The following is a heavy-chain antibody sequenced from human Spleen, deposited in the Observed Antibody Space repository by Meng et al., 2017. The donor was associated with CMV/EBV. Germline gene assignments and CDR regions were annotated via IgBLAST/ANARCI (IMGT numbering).Heavy chain of an antibody. CDR3: ARAHWTARPNWFDP. CDR2: MNPNSGNT. V-gene: IGHV1-8*03. Sequence: ASVKVSCKASGYTFTNYDINWVRQATGQGLEWMGWMNPNSGNTGYAQKFQGRVTITRNTSISTAYMELSSLRSEDTAVYYCARAHWTARPNWFDPWGQGTLVTVSS. CDR1: GYTFTNYD. D-gene: IGHD6-6*01. J-gene: IGHJ5*02.